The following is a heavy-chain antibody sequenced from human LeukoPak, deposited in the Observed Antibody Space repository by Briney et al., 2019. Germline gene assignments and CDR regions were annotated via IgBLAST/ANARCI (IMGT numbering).Heavy chain of an antibody. D-gene: IGHD3-22*01. Sequence: GGSLRLSCAASGFTFSTYAMSWVRQAPGKGLEWVSSISGSGYSTYYADSVEGRFTISRDNFKSTLFLQMISLRAEDTAVYSCAKYYYDSSGYYDAAPLDAWGQGTLVTVFS. CDR2: ISGSGYST. V-gene: IGHV3-23*01. J-gene: IGHJ5*02. CDR1: GFTFSTYA. CDR3: AKYYYDSSGYYDAAPLDA.